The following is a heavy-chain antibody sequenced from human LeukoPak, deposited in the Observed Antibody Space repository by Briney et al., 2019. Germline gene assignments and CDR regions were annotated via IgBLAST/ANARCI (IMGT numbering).Heavy chain of an antibody. CDR2: IYSGGST. J-gene: IGHJ6*03. V-gene: IGHV3-53*01. CDR1: GFTVSSNY. CDR3: AKGGGFDWLNYYYMDV. D-gene: IGHD3-9*01. Sequence: PGGSLRLSCAASGFTVSSNYMSWVRQAPGKGLEWVAVIYSGGSTSYADSVKGRFTISRDNSKNTLYLQMSSLRAEDTAVYYCAKGGGFDWLNYYYMDVWGKGTTVIISS.